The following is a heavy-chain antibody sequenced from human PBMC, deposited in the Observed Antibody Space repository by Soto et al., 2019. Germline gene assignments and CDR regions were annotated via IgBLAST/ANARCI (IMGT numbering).Heavy chain of an antibody. Sequence: QVQLVQSGAEVKKPGSSVKVTCKASGAIFSSNAISWVRQAPGQGLEWMGGILPIFGRTNYEQKFQGRVTITADESTRTAYMELSSRKSEDTAVYYCATGGRGYSYAPRFYFEYWGQGTLGTVSS. J-gene: IGHJ4*02. CDR3: ATGGRGYSYAPRFYFEY. V-gene: IGHV1-69*01. CDR2: ILPIFGRT. CDR1: GAIFSSNA. D-gene: IGHD5-18*01.